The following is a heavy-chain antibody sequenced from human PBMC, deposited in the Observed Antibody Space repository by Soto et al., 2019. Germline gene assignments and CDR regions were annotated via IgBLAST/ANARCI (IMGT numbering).Heavy chain of an antibody. V-gene: IGHV2-26*01. CDR3: SPHGRGVGGRPLGF. D-gene: IGHD1-26*01. CDR1: GFSLSNARMG. J-gene: IGHJ4*02. Sequence: QVTLKESGPVLVKPTETLTLTCTVSGFSLSNARMGVTWIRQPPGKALEWLAHIFSNDEKSYSTSLKSRLTIAKDDSKSRGVPNMTNLDPVDTATYYCSPHGRGVGGRPLGFWGQGTLVTVSS. CDR2: IFSNDEK.